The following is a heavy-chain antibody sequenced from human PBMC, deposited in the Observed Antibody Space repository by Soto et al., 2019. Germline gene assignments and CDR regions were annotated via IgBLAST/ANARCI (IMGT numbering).Heavy chain of an antibody. CDR3: VREGQLGY. Sequence: QVQLVQSGAEVQKPGASVKVSCKASGYTFSNYGFSWVRQAPGQGLEWMGWISGYNGNTNYAERLQGRVTMTTDTSTSTAYMELKNLRYDDTAVYYCVREGQLGYWGQGTPVTVSS. CDR2: ISGYNGNT. V-gene: IGHV1-18*01. CDR1: GYTFSNYG. J-gene: IGHJ4*02. D-gene: IGHD6-6*01.